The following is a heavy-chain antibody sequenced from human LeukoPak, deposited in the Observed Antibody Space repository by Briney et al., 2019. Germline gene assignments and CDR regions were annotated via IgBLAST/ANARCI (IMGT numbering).Heavy chain of an antibody. J-gene: IGHJ4*02. CDR3: ARGRAAMGPYFDY. V-gene: IGHV3-48*03. D-gene: IGHD5-18*01. Sequence: GGSLRLSCAASGFTFSSYEMNWVRQAPGKGLEWVSYISSSGSTIYYADTVKGRFTISRDNAKNSLYLQMNSLRAEDTAVYYCARGRAAMGPYFDYWGQGTLVTVSS. CDR1: GFTFSSYE. CDR2: ISSSGSTI.